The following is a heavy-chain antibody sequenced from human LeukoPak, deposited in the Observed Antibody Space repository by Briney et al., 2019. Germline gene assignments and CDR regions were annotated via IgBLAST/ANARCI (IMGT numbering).Heavy chain of an antibody. CDR1: GFTFSSYT. V-gene: IGHV3-23*01. CDR3: AREILESSLRYFDWFDF. Sequence: GGSLRLSCAASGFTFSSYTMSWVRQAPGKGLEWVSTISDSGGNTYYPDSVKGRFTISRDNSKNTLFLQMDSLRAEDTAVYYCAREILESSLRYFDWFDFWGQGTLVTVSS. D-gene: IGHD3-9*01. J-gene: IGHJ5*01. CDR2: ISDSGGNT.